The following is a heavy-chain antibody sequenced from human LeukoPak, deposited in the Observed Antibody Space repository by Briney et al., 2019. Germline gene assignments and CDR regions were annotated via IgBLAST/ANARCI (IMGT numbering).Heavy chain of an antibody. CDR2: IYYSGST. CDR1: GGSISSSSYY. Sequence: SETLSLTCTVSGGSISSSSYYWGWIRQPPGKGLEWIGSIYYSGSTYYNPSLKSRVTISVDTSKNQFSLKLSSVTAADTVVYYCARHSGLTVTTLPGGYWGQGTLVTVSS. CDR3: ARHSGLTVTTLPGGY. J-gene: IGHJ4*02. V-gene: IGHV4-39*01. D-gene: IGHD4-17*01.